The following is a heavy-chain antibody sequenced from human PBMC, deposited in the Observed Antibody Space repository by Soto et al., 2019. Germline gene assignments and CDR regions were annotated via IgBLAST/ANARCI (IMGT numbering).Heavy chain of an antibody. CDR1: SGSFSGYY. D-gene: IGHD6-6*01. CDR3: ARAPKGSSSSQARPDF. V-gene: IGHV4-34*01. Sequence: PSETLSLTCSIYSGSFSGYYWSWIRQPPGKGLEWIGEISQSGNTNYSPSLKSRVSISIDTSKKQFSLNLASVSAADTAVYYCARAPKGSSSSQARPDFWGQETLVTVSS. J-gene: IGHJ4*02. CDR2: ISQSGNT.